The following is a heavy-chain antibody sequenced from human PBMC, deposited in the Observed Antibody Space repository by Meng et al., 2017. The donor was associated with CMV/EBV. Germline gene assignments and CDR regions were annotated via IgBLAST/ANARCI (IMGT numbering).Heavy chain of an antibody. CDR2: INPNSGGT. CDR3: ARLPHSSSGYYHYGMDV. Sequence: ASVKVSCKASGYTFTGYYMHWVRQAPGQGLEWMGWINPNSGGTNYAQKFQGRVTMTRDTSISTAYMELSRLRSDDTAVYYCARLPHSSSGYYHYGMDVWGQGTTVTVSS. CDR1: GYTFTGYY. D-gene: IGHD6-13*01. V-gene: IGHV1-2*02. J-gene: IGHJ6*02.